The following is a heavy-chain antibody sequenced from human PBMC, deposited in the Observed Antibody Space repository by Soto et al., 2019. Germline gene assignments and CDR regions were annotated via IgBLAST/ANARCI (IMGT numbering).Heavy chain of an antibody. Sequence: AASVKVSCKASGYTFTNNDVTWVREATGQGLEWMGRMNPGSGDTGYAQKFQGRVTMTRDISIATAYMELSSLRSEDTAIYYCARMASFGSLNWFDPWGQGTLVTVSS. V-gene: IGHV1-8*01. CDR2: MNPGSGDT. D-gene: IGHD5-18*01. J-gene: IGHJ5*02. CDR3: ARMASFGSLNWFDP. CDR1: GYTFTNND.